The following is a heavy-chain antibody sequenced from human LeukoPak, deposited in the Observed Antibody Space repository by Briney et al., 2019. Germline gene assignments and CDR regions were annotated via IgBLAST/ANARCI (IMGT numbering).Heavy chain of an antibody. CDR3: ANSEFYVSGKYAGLDN. CDR2: INGGGDGT. J-gene: IGHJ4*02. D-gene: IGHD3-10*01. Sequence: GVSLRLSCAAYGLTFSTNVMNWVRQAPGKGLEWVLTINGGGDGTDYTDSVRGRITVSRDNSRNTLYLQMNILGDEDTAVYYCANSEFYVSGKYAGLDNWGQGTLVTVSS. V-gene: IGHV3-23*01. CDR1: GLTFSTNV.